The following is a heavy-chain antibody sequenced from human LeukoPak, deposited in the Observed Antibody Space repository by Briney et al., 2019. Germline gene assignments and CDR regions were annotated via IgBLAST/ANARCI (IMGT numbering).Heavy chain of an antibody. CDR3: ARTYYYDSSGYRALFDY. V-gene: IGHV4-59*08. J-gene: IGHJ4*02. D-gene: IGHD3-22*01. Sequence: SEILSLTCTVSGGSISSYYWSWIRQPPGKGLEWIGYVYYSGSTKYNPSLKSRVTILVDTSKNQFSLKLSSVTAADTAVYYCARTYYYDSSGYRALFDYWGQGTLVTVSS. CDR2: VYYSGST. CDR1: GGSISSYY.